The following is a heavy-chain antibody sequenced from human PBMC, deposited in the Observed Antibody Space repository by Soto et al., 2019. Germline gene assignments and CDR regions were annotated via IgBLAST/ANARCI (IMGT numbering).Heavy chain of an antibody. Sequence: ASSEVSCKASGYTFTSYGISWVRQAPGQGLEWMGWISAYNGNTNYAQKLQGRVTMTTDTSTSTAYMELRSLRSDDTAVYYCARDGLAAAGSGFDPWGQGTLVTVSS. J-gene: IGHJ5*02. CDR2: ISAYNGNT. CDR1: GYTFTSYG. V-gene: IGHV1-18*01. D-gene: IGHD6-13*01. CDR3: ARDGLAAAGSGFDP.